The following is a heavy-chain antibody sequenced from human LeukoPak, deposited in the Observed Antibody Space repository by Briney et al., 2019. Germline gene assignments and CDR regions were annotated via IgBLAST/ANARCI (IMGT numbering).Heavy chain of an antibody. V-gene: IGHV3-21*04. CDR3: AKASPGVWELPF. Sequence: PGGSLRLSCAASGFTFSSYGMNWVRQAPGKVLEWVSSISSSSSIIYYADSVKGRFTISRDNSKNSLYLQMNSLRTEDPALYYCAKASPGVWELPFWGQGTMVTVSS. J-gene: IGHJ3*01. CDR1: GFTFSSYG. D-gene: IGHD1-26*01. CDR2: ISSSSSII.